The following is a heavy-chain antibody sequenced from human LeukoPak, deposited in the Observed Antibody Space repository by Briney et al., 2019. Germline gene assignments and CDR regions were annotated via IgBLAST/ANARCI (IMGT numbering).Heavy chain of an antibody. V-gene: IGHV4-30-4*01. Sequence: PSQTLSLTCTVSGGSISSGDYYWSWLRQPPGKGLVWIGYIYYSGNTHYNPSLKSRVTISVDMSKNQFSLKLSSVTAADTAVYYCARDEVVVGYGMDVWGQGTTVTVSS. J-gene: IGHJ6*02. D-gene: IGHD2-15*01. CDR2: IYYSGNT. CDR3: ARDEVVVGYGMDV. CDR1: GGSISSGDYY.